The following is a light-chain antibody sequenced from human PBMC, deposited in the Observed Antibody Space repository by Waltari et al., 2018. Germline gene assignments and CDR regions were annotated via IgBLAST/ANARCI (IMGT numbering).Light chain of an antibody. CDR2: EGS. Sequence: QSALTQPASVSGSPGQSITISCTGTSSDVGSYNLVSWYQQHPGKAPKLMIYEGSKRPSGGSNRCSGSKSGNTASLTISGLQAEDEADYYCGSYAGSHVVFGGGTKLTVL. CDR3: GSYAGSHVV. J-gene: IGLJ2*01. V-gene: IGLV2-23*01. CDR1: SSDVGSYNL.